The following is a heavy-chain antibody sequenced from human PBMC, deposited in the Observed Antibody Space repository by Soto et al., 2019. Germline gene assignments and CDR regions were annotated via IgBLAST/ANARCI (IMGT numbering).Heavy chain of an antibody. CDR3: ARGLSEYSSSSPYYYYGMDV. J-gene: IGHJ6*02. Sequence: SETLSLTCAVSGGSISSGGYSWSWIRQPPGKGLEWIGYIYHSGSTYYNPSLKSRVTISVDRSKNQFSLKLSSVTAADTAVYYCARGLSEYSSSSPYYYYGMDVWGQGTTVTVSS. CDR2: IYHSGST. V-gene: IGHV4-30-2*01. CDR1: GGSISSGGYS. D-gene: IGHD6-6*01.